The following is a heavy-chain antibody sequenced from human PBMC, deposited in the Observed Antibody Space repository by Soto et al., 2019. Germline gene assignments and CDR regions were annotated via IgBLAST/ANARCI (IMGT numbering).Heavy chain of an antibody. CDR1: GFTFSSYG. J-gene: IGHJ6*02. V-gene: IGHV3-33*01. CDR3: ARDLRDIVVVPAAPETYGMDV. Sequence: PGGSLRLSCAASGFTFSSYGMHWVHQAPGKGLEWVADIWYDGSNKYYADSVMGRFTISRDNSKNTLYLQMNSLRAEDTAVYYCARDLRDIVVVPAAPETYGMDVWGQGTTVTVSS. CDR2: IWYDGSNK. D-gene: IGHD2-2*01.